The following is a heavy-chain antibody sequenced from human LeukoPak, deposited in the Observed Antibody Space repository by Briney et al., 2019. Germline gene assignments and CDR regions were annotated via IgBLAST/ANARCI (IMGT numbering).Heavy chain of an antibody. J-gene: IGHJ3*02. CDR1: GFTFSSYA. D-gene: IGHD6-19*01. CDR3: VKDLGSRQWLAPDAFDI. CDR2: ISSNGDAT. Sequence: GGSLRLSCSASGFTFSSYAMHWVRQAPGKGLEYVSAISSNGDATYYADSVKGRFTISRDNSKKTLYLQMSSLRAVDTAVYYCVKDLGSRQWLAPDAFDIWGQGTMVTVSS. V-gene: IGHV3-64D*09.